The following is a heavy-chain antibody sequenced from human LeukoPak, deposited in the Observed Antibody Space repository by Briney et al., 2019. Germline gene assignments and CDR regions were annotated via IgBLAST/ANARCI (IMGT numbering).Heavy chain of an antibody. D-gene: IGHD3-16*01. CDR2: ISGSGGST. V-gene: IGHV3-23*01. CDR3: AKHRYNLYSLGDY. Sequence: GGSLRLFCAASGFTFSSYAMSWVRQAPGKGLEWVSAISGSGGSTYYADSVKGRFTISRDNSKNTLYLQMNSLRAEDTAVYCCAKHRYNLYSLGDYWGQGTLVTVSS. CDR1: GFTFSSYA. J-gene: IGHJ4*02.